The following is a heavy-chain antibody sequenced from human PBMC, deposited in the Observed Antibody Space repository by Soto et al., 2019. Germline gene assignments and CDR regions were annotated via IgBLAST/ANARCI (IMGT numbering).Heavy chain of an antibody. CDR3: AIEVRYFDTPYGMDV. CDR2: IGGSGGNT. J-gene: IGHJ6*02. Sequence: EVQLLESGEGLVQPGGSLKLSCAASGFTFSSYAMSWVRQAPGKGLEWVSGIGGSGGNTYYVDSVKGRFTISRDNSKNTPFRQMNSLRAEDTAEYYCAIEVRYFDTPYGMDVWGQGTTVTVSS. CDR1: GFTFSSYA. D-gene: IGHD3-9*01. V-gene: IGHV3-23*01.